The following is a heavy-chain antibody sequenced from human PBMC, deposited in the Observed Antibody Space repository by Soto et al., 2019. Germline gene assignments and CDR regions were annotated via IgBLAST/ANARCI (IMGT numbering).Heavy chain of an antibody. CDR2: IWYDGGIK. Sequence: GGSLRLSCAASGFTFNTYGMHWVRQIPGNGLQWVAIIWYDGGIKYYADSVKGRFTVSRDNSKNTLYLEMNSLRDEDTAVYYCASIHCTGNTCRPYYHYAMAVWGHVTTVTVSS. D-gene: IGHD2-8*02. CDR1: GFTFNTYG. V-gene: IGHV3-33*01. CDR3: ASIHCTGNTCRPYYHYAMAV. J-gene: IGHJ6*02.